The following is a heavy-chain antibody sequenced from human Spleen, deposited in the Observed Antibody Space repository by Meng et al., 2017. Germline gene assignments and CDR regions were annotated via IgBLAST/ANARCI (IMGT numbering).Heavy chain of an antibody. V-gene: IGHV1-2*06. CDR3: ARGSLLGLDF. CDR1: GYTFSGFF. D-gene: IGHD2-15*01. Sequence: QVQLGQSGAGGKKAGASVKVSLKASGYTFSGFFMHWVRQAPGQGLEYMGRINPNSGGANYAQKFQGRVTMTRDTSISTAYMDLSGLRSDDTAVYYCARGSLLGLDFWGRGTLVTVSS. CDR2: INPNSGGA. J-gene: IGHJ4*02.